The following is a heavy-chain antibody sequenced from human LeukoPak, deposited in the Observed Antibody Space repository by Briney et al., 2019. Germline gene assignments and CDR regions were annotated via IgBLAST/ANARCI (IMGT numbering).Heavy chain of an antibody. CDR3: AKTGLVATRFFDY. V-gene: IGHV3-21*01. CDR2: ISGSSSSI. CDR1: GFTSSTFG. D-gene: IGHD5-12*01. J-gene: IGHJ4*02. Sequence: PGGSLRLSCAASGFTSSTFGMNWVRQAPGKGLEWVSSISGSSSSIYYADSVRGRFTISRDNAKNSLYLQMNSLRAEDTAVYFCAKTGLVATRFFDYWGQGTLVTVSS.